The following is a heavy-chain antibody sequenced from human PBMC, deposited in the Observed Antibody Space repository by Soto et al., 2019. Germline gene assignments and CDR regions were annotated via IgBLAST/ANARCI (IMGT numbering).Heavy chain of an antibody. CDR2: IHAIVGST. D-gene: IGHD3-9*01. CDR3: VQDWLLLDDRPNQYYGFDV. CDR1: GYTFTNYY. V-gene: IGHV1-46*01. J-gene: IGHJ6*02. Sequence: QVQLVQSGAEVKKPGASVKVSCRASGYTFTNYYMHWVRQAPGQGLEWMDIIHAIVGSTSYAKKFKGRVTLTRDPSTSTVYMELTSLRSDDTAVDYCVQDWLLLDDRPNQYYGFDVWGQGTMVIVSS.